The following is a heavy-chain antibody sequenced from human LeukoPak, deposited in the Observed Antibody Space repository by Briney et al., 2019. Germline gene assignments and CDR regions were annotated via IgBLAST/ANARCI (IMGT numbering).Heavy chain of an antibody. CDR1: GFIFSNAW. CDR2: IKSKTDGGTT. D-gene: IGHD3-10*01. J-gene: IGHJ2*01. CDR3: TRALYPHLWFGELFPGWYFDL. V-gene: IGHV3-15*01. Sequence: GGSLRLSCAASGFIFSNAWMTWVRQAPGKGLEWVGRIKSKTDGGTTDYAAPVKGRFTISRDDSKNTLYLHLNSLKTEDTAVYYCTRALYPHLWFGELFPGWYFDLWGRGTLVTVSS.